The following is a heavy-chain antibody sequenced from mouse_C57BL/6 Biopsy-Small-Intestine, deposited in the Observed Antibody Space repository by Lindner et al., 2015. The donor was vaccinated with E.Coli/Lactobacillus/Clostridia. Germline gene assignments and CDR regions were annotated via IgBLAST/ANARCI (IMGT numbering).Heavy chain of an antibody. CDR3: ARLYGPLDY. D-gene: IGHD1-1*02. Sequence: VQLESGGGLVKPGGSLKLSCAASGFTFSDYGMHWVRQAPEKGLEWVAYISSGSSTIYYADTVKGRFTISRDNAKNTLFLQMTSLRSEDTAMYYCARLYGPLDYWGQGTTLTVSS. CDR2: ISSGSSTI. V-gene: IGHV5-17*01. J-gene: IGHJ2*01. CDR1: GFTFSDYG.